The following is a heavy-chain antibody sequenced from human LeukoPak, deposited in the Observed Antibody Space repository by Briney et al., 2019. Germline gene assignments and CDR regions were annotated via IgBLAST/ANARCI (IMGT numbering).Heavy chain of an antibody. D-gene: IGHD3-3*01. V-gene: IGHV4-59*01. Sequence: SETLSLTCTVSGGSISSYYWSWIRQPPGKGLEWIGYIYYSGSTNYNPSLKSRVTISVDTSKNQFSLKLSSVTAADTAVYYCARGRDYDFWSGYRDAFDIWGQGTMVTVSS. CDR2: IYYSGST. J-gene: IGHJ3*02. CDR1: GGSISSYY. CDR3: ARGRDYDFWSGYRDAFDI.